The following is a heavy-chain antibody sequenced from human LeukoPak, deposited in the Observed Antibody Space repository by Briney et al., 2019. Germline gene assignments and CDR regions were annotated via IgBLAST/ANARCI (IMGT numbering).Heavy chain of an antibody. CDR2: ISGSGGST. V-gene: IGHV3-23*01. CDR1: GFTFSSYG. CDR3: AKDWSHHPFDY. J-gene: IGHJ4*02. Sequence: GGSLRLSCAASGFTFSSYGMSWVRQAPGKGLEWVSAISGSGGSTYYADSVKGRFTISRDNSKSTLYLQMNSLRAEDTAVYYCAKDWSHHPFDYWGQGTLVTVSS. D-gene: IGHD1-14*01.